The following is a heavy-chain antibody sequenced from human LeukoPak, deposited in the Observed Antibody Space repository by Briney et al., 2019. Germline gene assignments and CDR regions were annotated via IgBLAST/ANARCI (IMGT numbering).Heavy chain of an antibody. Sequence: GGSLRLSCAASGFTFSSYAMSWVRQAPGKGLEWVSAISGSGGSTYYADSVKGRFTISRDNSKNTLYLQMNSLRAEDTAVYYCAGGAPQQWLVLHYFDYWGQGTLVTVSS. V-gene: IGHV3-23*01. J-gene: IGHJ4*02. CDR2: ISGSGGST. CDR1: GFTFSSYA. D-gene: IGHD6-19*01. CDR3: AGGAPQQWLVLHYFDY.